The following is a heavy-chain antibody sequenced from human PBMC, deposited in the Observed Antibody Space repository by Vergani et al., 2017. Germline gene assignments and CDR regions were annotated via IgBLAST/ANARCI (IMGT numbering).Heavy chain of an antibody. CDR2: IYYSGST. D-gene: IGHD6-6*01. Sequence: QVQLQESGPGLVKPSETLSLTCTVSGGSISSYYWSWIRQPPGKGLEWIGYIYYSGSTNYNPSLESRVTIAVDTSKSQFSLKLSSVTAADTAVYYCARYSRTGIAAPLWGQGTLVTVSS. CDR3: ARYSRTGIAAPL. CDR1: GGSISSYY. J-gene: IGHJ4*02. V-gene: IGHV4-59*01.